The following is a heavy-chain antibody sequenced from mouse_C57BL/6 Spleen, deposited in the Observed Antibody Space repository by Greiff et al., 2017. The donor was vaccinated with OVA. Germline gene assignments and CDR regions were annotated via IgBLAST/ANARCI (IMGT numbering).Heavy chain of an antibody. V-gene: IGHV1-50*01. D-gene: IGHD3-2*02. Sequence: QVQLQQPGAELVKPGASVKLSCKASGYTFTSYWMQWVKQRPGQGLEWIGEIDPSDSYTNYNQKFKGKATLTVDTSSSTAYMQLSSLTYEDSAVYYCARQLRLRYYAMDYWGQGTSVTVSS. CDR1: GYTFTSYW. J-gene: IGHJ4*01. CDR2: IDPSDSYT. CDR3: ARQLRLRYYAMDY.